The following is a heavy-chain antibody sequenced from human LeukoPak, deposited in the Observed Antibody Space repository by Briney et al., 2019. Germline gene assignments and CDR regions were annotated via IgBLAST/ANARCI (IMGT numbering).Heavy chain of an antibody. V-gene: IGHV3-21*01. Sequence: PGGSLRLSCAASGFTFSSYSMNWVRQAPGKGLEWVSSISSSSSYVYYADSVKGRFTISRDNAKNSLYLQMNSLRAEDTAVYYCARDGSYDSSGYHDYWGQGTLVTVSS. J-gene: IGHJ4*02. CDR2: ISSSSSYV. CDR1: GFTFSSYS. D-gene: IGHD3-22*01. CDR3: ARDGSYDSSGYHDY.